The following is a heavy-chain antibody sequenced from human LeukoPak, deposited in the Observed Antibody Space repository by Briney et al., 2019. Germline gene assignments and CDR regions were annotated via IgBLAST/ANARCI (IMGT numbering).Heavy chain of an antibody. V-gene: IGHV3-21*01. CDR1: GFTFSVST. J-gene: IGHJ5*02. CDR3: ARGAGSGWGGYNWFDP. D-gene: IGHD6-19*01. Sequence: GGSLRLSCAASGFTFSVSTMNWVRQAPGKGLEWVSFISTISSYIYYADSVSGRFTISRDNAKNSLYLQMNSLRAEDTAVYYCARGAGSGWGGYNWFDPWGQGTLVTVSS. CDR2: ISTISSYI.